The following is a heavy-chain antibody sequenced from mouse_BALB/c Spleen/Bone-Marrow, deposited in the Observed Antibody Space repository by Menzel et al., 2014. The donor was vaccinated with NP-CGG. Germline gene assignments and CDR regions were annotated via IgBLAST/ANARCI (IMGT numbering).Heavy chain of an antibody. Sequence: EVMLVESGVGLVQNGGSLKISCAASGFTFSSYGMSCVRQTPDKKMDLVATINSNGGSTFYPDSVKGRFTISRDNAKNTLYLQMSSLKSEDTAMYYCARDNYYDYDGFAYWGQGTLVTVSA. J-gene: IGHJ3*01. D-gene: IGHD2-4*01. CDR1: GFTFSSYG. V-gene: IGHV5-6-3*01. CDR2: INSNGGST. CDR3: ARDNYYDYDGFAY.